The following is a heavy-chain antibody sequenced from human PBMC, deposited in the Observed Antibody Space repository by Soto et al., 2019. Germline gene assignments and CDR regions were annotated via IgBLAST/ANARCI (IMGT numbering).Heavy chain of an antibody. V-gene: IGHV3-7*01. D-gene: IGHD3-22*01. CDR3: ARDSYQYYYDSSGTFDY. CDR2: IKQDGSEK. Sequence: PGGPLRLSCAASGFTFSSYWMSWVRQAPGKGLEWVANIKQDGSEKYYVDSVKGRFTISRDNAKNSLYLQMNSLRAEDTAVYYCARDSYQYYYDSSGTFDYWGQGTLVTVSS. CDR1: GFTFSSYW. J-gene: IGHJ4*02.